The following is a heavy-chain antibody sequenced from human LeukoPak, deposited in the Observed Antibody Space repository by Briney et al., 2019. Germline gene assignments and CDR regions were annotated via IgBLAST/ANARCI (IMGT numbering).Heavy chain of an antibody. CDR3: ATLAAAGTNY. CDR2: ADYGGSDT. Sequence: GGSLRLSCAASGFTFSRYWMHWVRQAPGRGLVWVSRADYGGSDTSYADSVRGRFTISRDNAKNTLYLQMNSLSAEDTAVYYCATLAAAGTNYWGQGTLVTVSS. D-gene: IGHD6-13*01. CDR1: GFTFSRYW. J-gene: IGHJ4*02. V-gene: IGHV3-74*01.